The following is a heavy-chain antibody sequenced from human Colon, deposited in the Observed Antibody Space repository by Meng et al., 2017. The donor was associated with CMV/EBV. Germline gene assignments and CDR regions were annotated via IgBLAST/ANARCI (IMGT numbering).Heavy chain of an antibody. J-gene: IGHJ4*02. CDR2: IKQDGSEK. V-gene: IGHV3-7*01. D-gene: IGHD6-6*01. CDR1: GFTFSDYA. Sequence: GESLKISCAASGFTFSDYAMGWVRQAPGKGLEWVANIKQDGSEKYYVDSVKGRFTISRDNAKNSLYLQMNSLRAEDTAVYYCARYGSSHWGQGTLVTVSS. CDR3: ARYGSSH.